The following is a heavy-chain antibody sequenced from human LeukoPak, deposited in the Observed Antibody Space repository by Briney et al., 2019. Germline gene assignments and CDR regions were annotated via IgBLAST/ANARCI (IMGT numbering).Heavy chain of an antibody. V-gene: IGHV3-53*01. CDR3: ASPSSGQSFDI. D-gene: IGHD6-19*01. Sequence: GGSLRLSCAASGFIVSSKYMNWVRQAPGKGLEWVSVIYTGGNTYYADSVKGRFTISRDNSKNTLYLQMHSLRAEDTAVYYCASPSSGQSFDIWGQGTMVTVSS. CDR1: GFIVSSKY. J-gene: IGHJ3*02. CDR2: IYTGGNT.